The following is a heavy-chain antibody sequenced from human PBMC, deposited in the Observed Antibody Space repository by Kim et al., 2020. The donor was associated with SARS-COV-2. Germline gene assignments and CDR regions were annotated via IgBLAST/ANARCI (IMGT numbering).Heavy chain of an antibody. Sequence: ASVKVSCKASGYTFTSYGISWVRQAPGQGLEWMGWISAYNGNTNYAQKLQGRVTMTTDTSTSTAYMELRSLRSDDTAVYYCARSEGSWIQLWTDYWGQGTLVTVSS. CDR1: GYTFTSYG. J-gene: IGHJ4*02. D-gene: IGHD5-18*01. CDR3: ARSEGSWIQLWTDY. CDR2: ISAYNGNT. V-gene: IGHV1-18*01.